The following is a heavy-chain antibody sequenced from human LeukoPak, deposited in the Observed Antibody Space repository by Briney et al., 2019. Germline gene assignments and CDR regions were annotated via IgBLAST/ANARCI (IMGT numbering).Heavy chain of an antibody. J-gene: IGHJ4*02. V-gene: IGHV4-59*12. D-gene: IGHD3-22*01. Sequence: PSETLSLTCTVSGGSISTYYWSWLRQPPGKGLEWSGYVYYSGSTSYNPSLKSRVIISVDTSKNEFSLNVSSVTAADTAVYYCARDAAYDSSGYYGAYKEFDFWGQGTLVTVSS. CDR3: ARDAAYDSSGYYGAYKEFDF. CDR1: GGSISTYY. CDR2: VYYSGST.